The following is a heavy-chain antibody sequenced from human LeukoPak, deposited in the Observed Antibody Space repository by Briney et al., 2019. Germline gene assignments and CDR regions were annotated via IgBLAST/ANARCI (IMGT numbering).Heavy chain of an antibody. CDR3: ARSWDARLNFDY. J-gene: IGHJ4*02. CDR1: GFTVSRNY. D-gene: IGHD1-26*01. V-gene: IGHV3-66*02. CDR2: IYSGGNT. Sequence: GGSLRLSCAASGFTVSRNYMNWVRQSPGKGLEWVSVIYSGGNTYYADSLKGRFTISRDNSKNTVNLQMIDLRAKGTAMYYCARSWDARLNFDYWGQGTLVTVSS.